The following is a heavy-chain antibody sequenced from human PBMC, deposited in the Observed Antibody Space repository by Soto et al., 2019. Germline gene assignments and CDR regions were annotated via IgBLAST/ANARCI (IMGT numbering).Heavy chain of an antibody. CDR2: ITTSDGRT. Sequence: GGSLRLSCAASGFTFSGYAMSWVRQAPGKGLEWVSITTSDGRTYYADSVKGRFTISRDNSKNTVYLQMNSLRAEDTAVYYCAKDYSTVTTDPLSVVLFDYWGQGALVTVSS. CDR1: GFTFSGYA. V-gene: IGHV3-23*01. J-gene: IGHJ4*02. CDR3: AKDYSTVTTDPLSVVLFDY. D-gene: IGHD4-17*01.